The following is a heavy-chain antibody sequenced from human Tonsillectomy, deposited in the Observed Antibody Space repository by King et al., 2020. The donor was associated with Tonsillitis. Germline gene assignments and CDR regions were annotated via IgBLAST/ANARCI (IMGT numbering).Heavy chain of an antibody. CDR1: GFTFGSYG. D-gene: IGHD5-24*01. Sequence: GQLVQSGGGVVQPGRSLRLSCAASGFTFGSYGMHWVRQAPGKGLEWVAVISYDGSNKYYADSVKGRFTISRDNSKNTLYLQMNSLRAEDTAVYYCAKDPMAGYYYYGMDVWGQGTTVTVSS. CDR3: AKDPMAGYYYYGMDV. V-gene: IGHV3-30*18. CDR2: ISYDGSNK. J-gene: IGHJ6*02.